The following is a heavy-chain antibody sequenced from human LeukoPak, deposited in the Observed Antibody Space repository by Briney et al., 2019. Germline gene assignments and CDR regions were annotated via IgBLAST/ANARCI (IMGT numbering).Heavy chain of an antibody. CDR2: FDPEDGET. V-gene: IGHV1-24*01. J-gene: IGHJ4*02. CDR3: ATVHCSSTSCLTDPYYFDY. CDR1: GYTLTELS. Sequence: ASVKVSCKVSGYTLTELSMHWVRQAPGKALEWMGGFDPEDGETIYAQKFQGRVTMTEDTSTDTAYMELSSLRSEDTAVYYWATVHCSSTSCLTDPYYFDYWGQGTLVTVSS. D-gene: IGHD2-2*01.